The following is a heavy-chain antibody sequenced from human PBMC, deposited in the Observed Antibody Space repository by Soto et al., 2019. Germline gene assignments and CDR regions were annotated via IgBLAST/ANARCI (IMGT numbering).Heavy chain of an antibody. CDR3: VRLIGNSWLDF. D-gene: IGHD1-26*01. CDR2: TYYRSKWYN. V-gene: IGHV6-1*01. CDR1: GDSVSSSSVT. Sequence: SQTLSLTCAISGDSVSSSSVTWNWIRQSPSRGLEWLGMTYYRSKWYNDYAESVKSRITINPDTSKNQFSLHLNSVTPEDTAVYYCVRLIGNSWLDFWGQGTLVTVSS. J-gene: IGHJ5*01.